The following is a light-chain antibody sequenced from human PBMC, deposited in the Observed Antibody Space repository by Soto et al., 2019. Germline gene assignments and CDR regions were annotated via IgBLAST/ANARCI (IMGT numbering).Light chain of an antibody. Sequence: ERVVTQSPATLSVFPGEGATLSGRASEAVSINLAWYQHKPGQAPRLLIYAASTRATGVPARFSGSGSGTDFTLTISNLQSEDVATYYCQQYENWPWTFGQGTKVDIK. CDR3: QQYENWPWT. V-gene: IGKV3-15*01. CDR2: AAS. CDR1: EAVSIN. J-gene: IGKJ1*01.